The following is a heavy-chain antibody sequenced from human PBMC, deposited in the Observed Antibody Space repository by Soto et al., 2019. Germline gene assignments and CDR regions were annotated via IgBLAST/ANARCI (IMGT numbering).Heavy chain of an antibody. J-gene: IGHJ6*02. V-gene: IGHV3-7*03. CDR2: IKQDGSEK. D-gene: IGHD2-2*02. CDR3: ARLLGYCSSTSCYNVLFSEAYPKNYYYYYGMDV. Sequence: PGGSLRLSCAASGFSFSSYWMSWVRQAPGKGLEWVANIKQDGSEKYYVDSVKGRFTISRDNAKNSLYLQMDSLRSEDTAVYYCARLLGYCSSTSCYNVLFSEAYPKNYYYYYGMDVWGQGTTVTVSS. CDR1: GFSFSSYW.